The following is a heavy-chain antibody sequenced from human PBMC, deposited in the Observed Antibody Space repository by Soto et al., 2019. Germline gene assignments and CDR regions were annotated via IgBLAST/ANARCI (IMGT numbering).Heavy chain of an antibody. CDR1: GGSISSYY. Sequence: ASETLSLTCTVSGGSISSYYWSWIRQPPGKGLEWIGYIYYSGSTNYNPSLKSRVTISVDTSKNQFSLKLSSVTAADTAVYYCAREGIGYCRGDCYFYYFDYWGQGTLVTVS. J-gene: IGHJ4*02. CDR3: AREGIGYCRGDCYFYYFDY. V-gene: IGHV4-59*01. CDR2: IYYSGST. D-gene: IGHD2-21*02.